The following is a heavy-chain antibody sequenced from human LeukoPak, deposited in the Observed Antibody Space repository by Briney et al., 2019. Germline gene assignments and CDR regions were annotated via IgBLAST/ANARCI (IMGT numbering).Heavy chain of an antibody. CDR3: ARETRGTVGSY. V-gene: IGHV1-2*02. CDR2: INTNGGAT. Sequence: GASVKVSCKTSGYTFTDSYMHWVRQAPGQGLEWMGWINTNGGATRYAQKFQGRVTMTRDTSIGTAYMELNRLRFDDTAVYYCARETRGTVGSYWGRGALVTVSS. D-gene: IGHD4-23*01. CDR1: GYTFTDSY. J-gene: IGHJ4*02.